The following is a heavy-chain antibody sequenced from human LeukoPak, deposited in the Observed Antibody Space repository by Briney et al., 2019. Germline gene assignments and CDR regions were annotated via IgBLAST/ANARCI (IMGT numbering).Heavy chain of an antibody. CDR3: AADSSLAVAGTPGAFDI. CDR2: INPSGGST. D-gene: IGHD6-19*01. Sequence: ASVKVSCKASGYTFTSYYMHWVRQAPGQGLEWMGIINPSGGSTSYAQKFQGRVSMTRDTSTSTVYMELSSLRSEDTAVYYCAADSSLAVAGTPGAFDIWGQGTMVTVSS. J-gene: IGHJ3*02. V-gene: IGHV1-46*01. CDR1: GYTFTSYY.